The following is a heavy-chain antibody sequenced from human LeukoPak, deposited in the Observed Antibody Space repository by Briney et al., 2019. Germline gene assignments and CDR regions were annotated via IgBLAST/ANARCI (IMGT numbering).Heavy chain of an antibody. CDR2: ISYDGSDK. CDR3: ARDGPSSSSVAFDI. D-gene: IGHD6-13*01. J-gene: IGHJ3*02. V-gene: IGHV3-30*03. Sequence: GGSLRLSCAASGFTFSTYGMHWVRQAPGKGLEWVAVISYDGSDKHYADSVKGRFTISRDNSKNSLYLQMHSLRAEDTAVYYCARDGPSSSSVAFDIWGQGTMVTVSS. CDR1: GFTFSTYG.